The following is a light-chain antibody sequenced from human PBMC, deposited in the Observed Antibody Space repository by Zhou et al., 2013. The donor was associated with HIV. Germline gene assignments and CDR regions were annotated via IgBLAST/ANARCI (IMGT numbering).Light chain of an antibody. CDR3: QQYNNWGT. V-gene: IGKV3-15*01. Sequence: IVMTQSPATLSVSPGERATLSCRASQSVSTNLAWYQLKPGQAPRLLIYGASSRATGIPARFSGSGSGTEFTLTISSLQSEDFAVYYCQQYNNWGTFGQGTKVEIK. CDR1: QSVSTN. CDR2: GAS. J-gene: IGKJ1*01.